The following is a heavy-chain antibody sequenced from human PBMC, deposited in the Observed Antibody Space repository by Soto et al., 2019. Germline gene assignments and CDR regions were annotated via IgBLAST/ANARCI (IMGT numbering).Heavy chain of an antibody. D-gene: IGHD6-13*01. CDR2: IKSKTDGGTT. CDR3: TTQQLVADYYYYYGMDV. Sequence: EVQLVESGGGLVKPGGSLRLSCAASGFTFSNAWMSWVRQAPGKGLEWVGRIKSKTDGGTTDYAAPVKGRFTISRDDSKNTLYLQMNSLKTEDTAVYYCTTQQLVADYYYYYGMDVWGQGTTVTVSS. CDR1: GFTFSNAW. J-gene: IGHJ6*02. V-gene: IGHV3-15*01.